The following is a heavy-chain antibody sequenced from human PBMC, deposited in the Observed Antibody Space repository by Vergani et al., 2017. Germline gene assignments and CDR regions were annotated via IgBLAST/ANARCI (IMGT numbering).Heavy chain of an antibody. Sequence: QVQLQESGPGLVKPSETLSLICTVSGDSVISTDYHRGWIRQPPGKRLDWIGSMDYSGSTSYNPSLESRISISFETPKNQFSLRLTSVTAADTAVYYCASRRGACRAAYCHSYDFWGPGTLVGVSS. CDR2: MDYSGST. CDR1: GDSVISTDYH. V-gene: IGHV4-39*01. CDR3: ASRRGACRAAYCHSYDF. J-gene: IGHJ4*02. D-gene: IGHD2-15*01.